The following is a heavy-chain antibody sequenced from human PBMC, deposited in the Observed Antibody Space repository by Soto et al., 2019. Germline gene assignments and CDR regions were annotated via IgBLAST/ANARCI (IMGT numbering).Heavy chain of an antibody. CDR1: GYTSTSYD. V-gene: IGHV1-8*01. CDR3: ASANRIEYSSHGSWFDP. J-gene: IGHJ5*02. CDR2: MNPNSGNT. Sequence: GASVEVSCKASGYTSTSYDINWVRQATGQGLEWMGWMNPNSGNTGYAQKFQGRVTMTRNTSISTAYMELSSLRSEDTAVYYCASANRIEYSSHGSWFDPWGQGTLVTVSS. D-gene: IGHD6-6*01.